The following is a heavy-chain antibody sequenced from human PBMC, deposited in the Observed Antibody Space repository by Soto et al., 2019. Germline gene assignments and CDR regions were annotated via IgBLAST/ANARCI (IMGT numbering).Heavy chain of an antibody. CDR1: GGTFSSYG. J-gene: IGHJ5*02. D-gene: IGHD6-13*01. Sequence: QVLLVQSGAEVKKPGSSVKVSCKPSGGTFSSYGISWVRQTPGRGLEWMGGIIPLFGTTNYAQKVRGRVTVTADESTSTVYMELRSLSFEDTAVYYCARAHGSSWYNWFDPWGQGTLVTVSS. CDR2: IIPLFGTT. V-gene: IGHV1-69*01. CDR3: ARAHGSSWYNWFDP.